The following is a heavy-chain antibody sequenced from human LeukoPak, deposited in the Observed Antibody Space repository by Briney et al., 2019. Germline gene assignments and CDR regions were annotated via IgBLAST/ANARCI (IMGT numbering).Heavy chain of an antibody. V-gene: IGHV3-11*01. D-gene: IGHD3-22*01. Sequence: GGSLRLSCAASGFTFSDYYMSWIRQAPGKGLEWASYISSSGSTIYYADSVKGRFTISRDNAKNSLYLQMNSLRAEDTAVYYCARYDSSGAADYWGQGTLVTVSS. J-gene: IGHJ4*02. CDR1: GFTFSDYY. CDR3: ARYDSSGAADY. CDR2: ISSSGSTI.